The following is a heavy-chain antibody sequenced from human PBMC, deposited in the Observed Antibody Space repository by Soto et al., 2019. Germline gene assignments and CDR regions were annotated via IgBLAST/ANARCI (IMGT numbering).Heavy chain of an antibody. CDR3: AREIGGCRDS. Sequence: ASVKVSCKASGNTFTDYYIHWVRQAPGQGLEWMGWINPNNDGTTYGEKFQGRVTMTRDTSTSTAYMELSRLRSDDPAVYYCAREIGGCRDSWGQGTLVTVSS. D-gene: IGHD2-15*01. CDR2: INPNNDGT. V-gene: IGHV1-2*02. CDR1: GNTFTDYY. J-gene: IGHJ4*02.